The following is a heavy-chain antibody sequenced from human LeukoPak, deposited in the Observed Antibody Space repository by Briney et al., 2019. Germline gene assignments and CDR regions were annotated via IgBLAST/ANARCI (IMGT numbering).Heavy chain of an antibody. CDR2: IYSGGST. D-gene: IGHD6-19*01. CDR1: GFTVSSNY. J-gene: IGHJ4*02. CDR3: ARSKYSSGLYYFDY. Sequence: GGSLRLSCAASGFTVSSNYMSWVRQAPGKGLEWVSVIYSGGSTYYAGSVKGRFTISRDNSKNTLYLQMNSLRAEDTAVYYCARSKYSSGLYYFDYWGQGTLVTVSS. V-gene: IGHV3-53*01.